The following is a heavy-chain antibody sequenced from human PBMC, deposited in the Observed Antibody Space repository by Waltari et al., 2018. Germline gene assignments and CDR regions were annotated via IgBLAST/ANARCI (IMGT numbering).Heavy chain of an antibody. CDR2: INSFVTST. D-gene: IGHD3-16*01. CDR3: ATNGGDVPSRD. V-gene: IGHV3-74*01. Sequence: EVQLVESGGGLVQPGGSLRLSCAASGLTFNTYWMHWVRPAPGKGLVWVSRINSFVTSTNYADSVKGRFTISRDNAKNTLYLQMNSLRAEDMAVYYCATNGGDVPSRDWGQRTLVTVSS. CDR1: GLTFNTYW. J-gene: IGHJ4*02.